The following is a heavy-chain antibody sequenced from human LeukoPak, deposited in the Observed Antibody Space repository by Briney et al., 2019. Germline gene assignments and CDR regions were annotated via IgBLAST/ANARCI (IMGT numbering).Heavy chain of an antibody. V-gene: IGHV1-2*02. J-gene: IGHJ4*02. CDR2: TNPNSGGT. CDR1: GYTFTGYY. CDR3: ARNGEYDFWSGYPRLDY. Sequence: ASVKVSCKASGYTFTGYYMHWVRQAPGQGLEWMGWTNPNSGGTNYAQKFQGRVTMTRDTSISTAYMELSSLRSDDTAVYYCARNGEYDFWSGYPRLDYWGQGTLVTVSS. D-gene: IGHD3-3*01.